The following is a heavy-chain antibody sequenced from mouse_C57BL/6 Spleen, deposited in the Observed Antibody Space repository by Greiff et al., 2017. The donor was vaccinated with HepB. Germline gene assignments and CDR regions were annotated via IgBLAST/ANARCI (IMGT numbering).Heavy chain of an antibody. CDR1: GFTFSDYG. Sequence: EVKLVESGGGLVKPGGSLKLSCAASGFTFSDYGMHWVRQAPEKGLEWVAYISSGSSNIDYADTVKGRCTISRDNAKNTLFLQMTSLRSEDTAMYYGARSYRAWFAYWGQGTLVTVSA. CDR2: ISSGSSNI. J-gene: IGHJ3*01. D-gene: IGHD2-10*01. V-gene: IGHV5-17*01. CDR3: ARSYRAWFAY.